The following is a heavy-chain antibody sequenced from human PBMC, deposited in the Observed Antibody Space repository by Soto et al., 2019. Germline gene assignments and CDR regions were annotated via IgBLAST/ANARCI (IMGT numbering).Heavy chain of an antibody. J-gene: IGHJ4*02. CDR3: AIRASYYDSSGYFDY. D-gene: IGHD3-22*01. CDR1: GFTFSSYW. CDR2: INSGGSST. Sequence: LSCAASGFTFSSYWMHWVRQAPGKGLVWVSRINSGGSSTSYADSVKGRFTISRDNAKNTLYLQMNSLRAEDTAVYYCAIRASYYDSSGYFDYWGQGTLVTVSS. V-gene: IGHV3-74*01.